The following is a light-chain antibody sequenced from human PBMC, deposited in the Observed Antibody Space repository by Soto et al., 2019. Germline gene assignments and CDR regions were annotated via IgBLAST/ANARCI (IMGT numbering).Light chain of an antibody. CDR3: CSYAGGYTFV. CDR1: SNDVGDYDY. Sequence: QSVLTQPRSVSGSPGQSVTISCTGTSNDVGDYDYVSWYQQYPGKAPKLIIYDVNKRPSGVPDRFSGSKSGNTASLTISALQAEDEADYYRCSYAGGYTFVFGTGTKVTV. V-gene: IGLV2-11*01. J-gene: IGLJ1*01. CDR2: DVN.